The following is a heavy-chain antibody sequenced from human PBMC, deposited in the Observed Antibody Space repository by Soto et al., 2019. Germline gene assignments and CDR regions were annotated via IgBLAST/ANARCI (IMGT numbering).Heavy chain of an antibody. CDR3: ARGYYYDSSGPLA. CDR1: VYTFASYG. CDR2: ISAYNGNT. Sequence: GXSLKVSCKASVYTFASYGISWVRQAPGQGLEWMGWISAYNGNTNYAQKLQGRVTMTTDTSTSTAYMELRSLRSDDTAVYYCARGYYYDSSGPLAWGQGTMVTVSS. D-gene: IGHD3-22*01. J-gene: IGHJ3*01. V-gene: IGHV1-18*04.